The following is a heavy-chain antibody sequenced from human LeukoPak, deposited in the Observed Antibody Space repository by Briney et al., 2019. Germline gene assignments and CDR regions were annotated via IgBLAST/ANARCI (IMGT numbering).Heavy chain of an antibody. J-gene: IGHJ4*02. D-gene: IGHD6-13*01. CDR2: ITSEGGTT. CDR3: ARSVKTAAGNPFDC. Sequence: PGGSLRLSCAASGFTFSSYGMHWVRQAPGKGLGWVSRITSEGGTTKYADSVKGRFTISRDNAKSTLYLQMDGLRAEDTAVYYCARSVKTAAGNPFDCWGQGTLVTVSS. CDR1: GFTFSSYG. V-gene: IGHV3-74*03.